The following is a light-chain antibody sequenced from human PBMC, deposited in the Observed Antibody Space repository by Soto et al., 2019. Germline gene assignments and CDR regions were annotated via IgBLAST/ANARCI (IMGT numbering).Light chain of an antibody. V-gene: IGLV2-23*02. J-gene: IGLJ1*01. CDR1: SSDVGSNDL. Sequence: QSVLSQPASVSGSPGQSITISCTGTSSDVGSNDLVSWYQQHPGKAPKLMIYEVRKRRSGISNRFSGSKSVNTASLTISGLQAEDEGDYYCCSDVGRSDSYVFGAGTKVTVL. CDR2: EVR. CDR3: CSDVGRSDSYV.